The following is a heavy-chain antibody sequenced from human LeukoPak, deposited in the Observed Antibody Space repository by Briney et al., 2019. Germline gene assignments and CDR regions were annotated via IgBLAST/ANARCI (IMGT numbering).Heavy chain of an antibody. D-gene: IGHD3-22*01. V-gene: IGHV1-2*02. Sequence: GASVKVSCKASGYTFTSYDINWVRQATGQGLEWMGWINPNSGGTNYAQKFQGRVTMTRDTSISTAYMELSRLRSDDTAVYYCARVEYYYDSSGHLDYWGQGTLVTVSS. CDR1: GYTFTSYD. CDR3: ARVEYYYDSSGHLDY. CDR2: INPNSGGT. J-gene: IGHJ4*02.